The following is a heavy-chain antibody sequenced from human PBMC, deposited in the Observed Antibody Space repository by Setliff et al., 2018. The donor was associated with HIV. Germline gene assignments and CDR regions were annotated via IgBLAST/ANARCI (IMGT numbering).Heavy chain of an antibody. CDR1: GGSFSDYY. CDR2: VNRGRRT. Sequence: PSETLSLTCALYGGSFSDYYWSWIRQPPGMGLEWIGEVNRGRRTNYNSSPKSRVTISIDTSKNQFSLRLRSVTAADTALYCCARLGRAIDRGGYSLRFDYWGQGTLVTVSS. V-gene: IGHV4-34*01. D-gene: IGHD3-22*01. CDR3: ARLGRAIDRGGYSLRFDY. J-gene: IGHJ4*02.